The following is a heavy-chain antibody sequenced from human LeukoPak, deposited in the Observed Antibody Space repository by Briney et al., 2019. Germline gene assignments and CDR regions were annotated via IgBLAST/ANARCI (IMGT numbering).Heavy chain of an antibody. CDR1: GDSVSSNSAA. V-gene: IGHV6-1*01. D-gene: IGHD3-22*01. Sequence: SQTLSLTCAISGDSVSSNSAAWNWIRQSPSRGLEWLGRTYYRSKWYSDYAVSVKSRITINPDTSKNQFSLQLNSVTPEDTAVYYCAREGYYDSSGYYYFDYWGQGTLVTVSS. J-gene: IGHJ4*02. CDR3: AREGYYDSSGYYYFDY. CDR2: TYYRSKWYS.